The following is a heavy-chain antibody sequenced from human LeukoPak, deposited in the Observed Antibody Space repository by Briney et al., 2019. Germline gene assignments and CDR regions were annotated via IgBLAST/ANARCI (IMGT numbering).Heavy chain of an antibody. CDR1: GFTFSSYS. J-gene: IGHJ6*03. CDR3: ACDRETTVTFPHYMDV. D-gene: IGHD4-11*01. V-gene: IGHV3-21*01. Sequence: PGGSLRLSCAASGFTFSSYSMNWVRQAPGKGLEWVSSISSSSSYIYYADSVKGRFTISRDNAKNSLYLQMNSLRAEYTAVYYCACDRETTVTFPHYMDVWGKGTTVTVSS. CDR2: ISSSSSYI.